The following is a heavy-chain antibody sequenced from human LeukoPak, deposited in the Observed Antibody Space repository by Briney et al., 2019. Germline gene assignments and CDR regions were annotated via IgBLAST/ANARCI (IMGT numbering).Heavy chain of an antibody. V-gene: IGHV3-7*05. CDR2: IEQDGSEK. D-gene: IGHD5-18*01. J-gene: IGHJ4*02. CDR1: GFTFSSYW. Sequence: GGSLRLSCAASGFTFSSYWMSWVRQAPGKGLEWVANIEQDGSEKYYVDSVKGRFTISRDNAKNSLYLQMNSLRAADTAVDYCARCTPGYIYGSYLDYWGQGTLVTVSS. CDR3: ARCTPGYIYGSYLDY.